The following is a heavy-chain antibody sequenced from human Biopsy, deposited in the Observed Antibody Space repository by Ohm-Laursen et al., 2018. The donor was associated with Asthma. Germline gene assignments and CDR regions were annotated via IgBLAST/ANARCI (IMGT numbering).Heavy chain of an antibody. CDR1: GFTFSSYS. D-gene: IGHD5-18*01. CDR2: ISSSSSAI. CDR3: ARFKRGYSYGYAWVFDY. J-gene: IGHJ4*02. Sequence: SLSLSCAASGFTFSSYSMNWVRQAPGKGLEWVSYISSSSSAIYYADSVKGRFTISRDNAKNSLYLLMNSLRDEDMAVYYCARFKRGYSYGYAWVFDYWGQGTLVTVSS. V-gene: IGHV3-48*02.